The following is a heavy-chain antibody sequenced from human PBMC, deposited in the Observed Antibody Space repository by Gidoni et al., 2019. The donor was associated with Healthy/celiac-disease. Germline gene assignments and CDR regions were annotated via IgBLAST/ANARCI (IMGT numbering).Heavy chain of an antibody. CDR3: ANPYPANYYGSGSGAADGMDV. J-gene: IGHJ6*02. CDR1: GFTFSSYA. D-gene: IGHD3-10*01. V-gene: IGHV3-23*01. Sequence: EVQLLESGGGLVQPGGSLRLSCAASGFTFSSYAMSWVRQAPGKGLEWVSAISGSGGSTYYADSVKGRFTISRDNSKNTLYLQMNSLRAEDTAVYYCANPYPANYYGSGSGAADGMDVWGQGTTVTVSS. CDR2: ISGSGGST.